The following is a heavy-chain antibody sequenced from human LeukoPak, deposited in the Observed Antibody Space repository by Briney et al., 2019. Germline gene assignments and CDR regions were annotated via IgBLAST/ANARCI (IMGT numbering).Heavy chain of an antibody. CDR1: GGTISSYY. CDR2: IYYSGST. CDR3: ARAIGGIAAANAFDI. J-gene: IGHJ3*02. Sequence: PSETLSLTCTVSGGTISSYYWSWIRQPPGKGLEWIGYIYYSGSTNYNPSLKSRVTISVDTSKTEFSLKLSSVTAADTAVYNCARAIGGIAAANAFDIWSQGTMVTVSS. V-gene: IGHV4-59*01. D-gene: IGHD6-13*01.